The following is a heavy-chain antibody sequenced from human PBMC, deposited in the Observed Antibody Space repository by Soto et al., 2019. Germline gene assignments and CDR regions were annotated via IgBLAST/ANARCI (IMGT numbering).Heavy chain of an antibody. Sequence: GGSLRLSCAASGFTFSSYGMHWVRQAPGKGLEWVAVIWSGGSNENYADSVKGRFTISRDNSKSMLYLQMNSLRAEDTAVYYCARGPGTSYFDYWGQGSLVTVSS. CDR2: IWSGGSNE. J-gene: IGHJ4*02. D-gene: IGHD2-2*01. CDR3: ARGPGTSYFDY. V-gene: IGHV3-33*01. CDR1: GFTFSSYG.